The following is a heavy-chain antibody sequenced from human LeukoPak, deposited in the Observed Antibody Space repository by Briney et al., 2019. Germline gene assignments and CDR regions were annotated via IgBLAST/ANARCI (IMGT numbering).Heavy chain of an antibody. CDR2: VLSDGSDQ. D-gene: IGHD3-10*01. Sequence: GGSLRLSCAASGFTFNSYAMKWVRQAPGRGLEWLAVVLSDGSDQYYGDSVQGRFTVSRDNSKNTLYLQMDNLRFEDTAVYYCARVSKPGWFDYYYMDVWGKGTTLIVSS. CDR1: GFTFNSYA. J-gene: IGHJ6*03. V-gene: IGHV3-30*04. CDR3: ARVSKPGWFDYYYMDV.